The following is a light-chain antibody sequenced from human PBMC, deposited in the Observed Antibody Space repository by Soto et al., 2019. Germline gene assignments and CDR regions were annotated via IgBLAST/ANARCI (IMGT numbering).Light chain of an antibody. CDR1: RSVGRS. CDR3: QHRTNWHLT. V-gene: IGKV3-11*01. CDR2: DAS. J-gene: IGKJ4*01. Sequence: ETVLTQSPATLSLSPGERATLSCRASRSVGRSLAWYQQKPGQAPGLLIYDASNRATGIPARFSGSGSGTDFTLTISSLGPEDFAIYYCQHRTNWHLTFGGGTTVEIK.